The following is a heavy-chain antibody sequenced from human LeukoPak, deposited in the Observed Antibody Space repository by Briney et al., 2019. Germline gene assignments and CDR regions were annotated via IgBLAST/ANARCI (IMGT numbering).Heavy chain of an antibody. Sequence: ASVKVSCKASGYTFTYRYLHWVRQAPGQALEWMGWITPFNGNTNCAQKFQDRVTITRDRSMSTAYMELSSLRSEDTAMYYRARSLTVTTSNAFDIWGQGTMVTVSS. J-gene: IGHJ3*02. D-gene: IGHD4-17*01. CDR3: ARSLTVTTSNAFDI. CDR2: ITPFNGNT. V-gene: IGHV1-45*02. CDR1: GYTFTYRY.